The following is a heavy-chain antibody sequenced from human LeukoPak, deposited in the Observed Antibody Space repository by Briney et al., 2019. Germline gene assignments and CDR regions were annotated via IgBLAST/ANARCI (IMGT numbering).Heavy chain of an antibody. Sequence: GRSLRLSCAASGFTFSSYGMHWVRQAPGKGLEWVAVISYDGSNKYYADSVKGRFTISRDNAQNSLYLQMNSLRAEDTAVYYCARPRLWFEDYYGMDVWGQGTTVTVSS. CDR3: ARPRLWFEDYYGMDV. CDR1: GFTFSSYG. CDR2: ISYDGSNK. D-gene: IGHD3-10*01. J-gene: IGHJ6*02. V-gene: IGHV3-30*03.